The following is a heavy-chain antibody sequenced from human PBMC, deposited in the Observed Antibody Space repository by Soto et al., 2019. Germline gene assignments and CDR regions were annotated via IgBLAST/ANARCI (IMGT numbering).Heavy chain of an antibody. Sequence: SEILSLTCTVSGGSISSYCWSWIRQPPGKGLEWIGYIYYSGSTNYNPSLKSRVTISVDTSKNQFSLKLSSVTAADTAVYYCARGYSYGYPNDYWGQGTLVTVSS. D-gene: IGHD5-18*01. CDR2: IYYSGST. J-gene: IGHJ4*02. CDR1: GGSISSYC. CDR3: ARGYSYGYPNDY. V-gene: IGHV4-59*01.